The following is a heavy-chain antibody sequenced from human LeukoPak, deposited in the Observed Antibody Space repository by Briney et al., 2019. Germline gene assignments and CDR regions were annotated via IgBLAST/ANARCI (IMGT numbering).Heavy chain of an antibody. CDR3: ARADCSSTSCLNAFDI. J-gene: IGHJ3*02. Sequence: ASVKVSCKASGYTFTSYGISWVRQAPGQGLEWMGWISAYNGNTNYAQKFQGRVTMTRDTSISTAYMELSRLRSDDTAVYYCARADCSSTSCLNAFDIWGQGTMVTVSS. V-gene: IGHV1-18*01. CDR1: GYTFTSYG. CDR2: ISAYNGNT. D-gene: IGHD2-2*01.